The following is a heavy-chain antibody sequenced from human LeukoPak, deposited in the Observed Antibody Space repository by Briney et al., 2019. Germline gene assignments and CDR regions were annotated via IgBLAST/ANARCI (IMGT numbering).Heavy chain of an antibody. V-gene: IGHV3-30*18. CDR3: AKEDYYDSSGYYLPFTLWD. D-gene: IGHD3-22*01. Sequence: GSLRLSCAASGFTFSSYGMHWVRQAPGKGLEWVAVISYDGSNKYYADSVKGRFTISRDNSKNTLYLQMNSLRAEDTAVYYYAKEDYYDSSGYYLPFTLWDWGQGTLVTVSS. J-gene: IGHJ4*02. CDR2: ISYDGSNK. CDR1: GFTFSSYG.